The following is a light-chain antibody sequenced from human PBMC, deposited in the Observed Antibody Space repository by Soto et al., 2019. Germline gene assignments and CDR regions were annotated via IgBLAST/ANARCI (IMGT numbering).Light chain of an antibody. CDR3: CSSAPESTYV. V-gene: IGLV2-23*01. CDR2: KGT. Sequence: QSVLAQPASVSGSPGQSVTISCTGTSSDVGAYNSVSWYQQHPDKAPQLMIYKGTQRPSGVSNRFSGSTSGNAASLTISGLQAGDEADYFCCSSAPESTYVFGTGPKVTV. J-gene: IGLJ1*01. CDR1: SSDVGAYNS.